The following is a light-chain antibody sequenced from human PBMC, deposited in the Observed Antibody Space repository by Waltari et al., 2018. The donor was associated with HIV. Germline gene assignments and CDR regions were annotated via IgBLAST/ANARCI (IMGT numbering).Light chain of an antibody. Sequence: IVLTQSPAALSVFPGQRATLSCRTRPSVGRSLDWYQQKPGQSPRILVYGASTRATGVPARFSGDGAGTSFTLTISSLQPEDFAVYYCQYYNTWPPMYTFGQGTKLEI. CDR2: GAS. J-gene: IGKJ2*01. CDR1: PSVGRS. V-gene: IGKV3-15*01. CDR3: QYYNTWPPMYT.